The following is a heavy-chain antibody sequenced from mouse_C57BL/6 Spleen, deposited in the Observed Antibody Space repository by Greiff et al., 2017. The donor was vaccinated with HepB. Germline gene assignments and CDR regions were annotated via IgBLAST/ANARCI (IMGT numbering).Heavy chain of an antibody. CDR3: ARDGIYYGYDKDAMDY. CDR2: ISSGSSTI. CDR1: GFTFSDYG. V-gene: IGHV5-17*01. D-gene: IGHD2-2*01. J-gene: IGHJ4*01. Sequence: EVKLVESGGGLVKPGGSLKLSCAASGFTFSDYGMHWVRQAPEKGLEWVAYISSGSSTIYYADTVKGRFTISRDNAKNTLFLQMTSLRSEDTAMYYCARDGIYYGYDKDAMDYWGQGTSVTVSS.